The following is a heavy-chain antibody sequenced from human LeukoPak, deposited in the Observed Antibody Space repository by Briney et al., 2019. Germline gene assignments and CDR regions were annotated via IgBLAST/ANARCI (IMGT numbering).Heavy chain of an antibody. V-gene: IGHV4-34*01. Sequence: SETLSLTCAVYGGSFRGYYWSWLRQPPGKGLEYIGEINHSGRIFYNPSLEGRVSISVDTSQNHFSLKMNSVTAADTAVYYCARGVDSAKVGYWGRGTLVTVSS. CDR1: GGSFRGYY. J-gene: IGHJ4*02. CDR2: INHSGRI. D-gene: IGHD3-3*01. CDR3: ARGVDSAKVGY.